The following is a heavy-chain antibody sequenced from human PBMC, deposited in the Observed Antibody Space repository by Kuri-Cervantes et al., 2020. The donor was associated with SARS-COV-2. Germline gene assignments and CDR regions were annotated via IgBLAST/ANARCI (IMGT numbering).Heavy chain of an antibody. J-gene: IGHJ4*02. Sequence: GESLKISCAASGFTFSSYWMHWVRQAPGKGLVWVSRINSDGSSTSYADSVKGRFTISRDNAKNSLYLQMNSLRAEDTAVYYCARGSQLYDSSGYYNKIDYWGQGTRVTGSS. CDR1: GFTFSSYW. CDR3: ARGSQLYDSSGYYNKIDY. V-gene: IGHV3-74*01. CDR2: INSDGSST. D-gene: IGHD3-22*01.